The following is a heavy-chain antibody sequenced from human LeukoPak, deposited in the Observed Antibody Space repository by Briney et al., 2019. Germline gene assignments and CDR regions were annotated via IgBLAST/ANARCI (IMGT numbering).Heavy chain of an antibody. CDR2: IYYSVST. CDR1: GGSTITHY. J-gene: IGHJ3*02. D-gene: IGHD3-22*01. V-gene: IGHV4-59*11. CDR3: ARVGFTRGHYNPRDAFDI. Sequence: SETLSLTCTVSGGSTITHYWSWIRQTPGKGLEWIGYIYYSVSTHYNPSLRSRVTMSIDTSKNQFSLRLISVTAADTAVYFCARVGFTRGHYNPRDAFDIWGQGTMVTVSS.